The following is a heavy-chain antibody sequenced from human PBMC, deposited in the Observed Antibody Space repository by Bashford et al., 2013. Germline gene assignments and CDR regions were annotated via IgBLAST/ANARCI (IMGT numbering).Heavy chain of an antibody. D-gene: IGHD6-19*01. CDR1: HFSITIGYY. Sequence: SETLSLTCTVSHFSITIGYYWGWIRQPPGKGLEWIGRVSHRGNDRLQSVPQGRVTISADMSKNQFSLKVKSVIAADTGVYYCVRHEGSGWRDAFDFWGQGTLVTVSS. CDR3: VRHEGSGWRDAFDF. CDR2: VSHRGND. V-gene: IGHV4-38-2*02. J-gene: IGHJ4*02.